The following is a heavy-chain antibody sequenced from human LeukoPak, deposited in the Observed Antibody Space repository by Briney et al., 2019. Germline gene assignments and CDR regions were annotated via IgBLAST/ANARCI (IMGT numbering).Heavy chain of an antibody. J-gene: IGHJ4*02. Sequence: SGTLSLTCAVSGGSISSSNWWSWVRQPPGKGLEWIGEIYHSGSTNYNPSLQSRVTISVDESKNQFSLKLSSVTAADAAVYYCARASHDYGDYSHFDYWGQGTLVTVSS. CDR2: IYHSGST. V-gene: IGHV4-4*02. D-gene: IGHD4-17*01. CDR3: ARASHDYGDYSHFDY. CDR1: GGSISSSNW.